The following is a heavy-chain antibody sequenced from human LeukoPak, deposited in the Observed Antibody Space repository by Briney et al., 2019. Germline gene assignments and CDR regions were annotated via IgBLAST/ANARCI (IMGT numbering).Heavy chain of an antibody. CDR2: IYHSGST. J-gene: IGHJ4*02. D-gene: IGHD5-12*01. CDR3: ARYNGYDLPFDY. Sequence: SETLSLTCAVSGVSISSSNWWRWVRQPPGKGLWWIGEIYHSGSTNYNPSIKSRVTMSRDRSKNQFSLKLSSVTAADTAVYYCARYNGYDLPFDYWGQGTLVTVSS. CDR1: GVSISSSNW. V-gene: IGHV4-4*02.